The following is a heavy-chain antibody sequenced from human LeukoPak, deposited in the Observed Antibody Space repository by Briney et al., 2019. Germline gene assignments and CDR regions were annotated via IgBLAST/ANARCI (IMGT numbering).Heavy chain of an antibody. J-gene: IGHJ4*02. V-gene: IGHV4-59*01. CDR2: IYYSGST. CDR3: ARGAAGYSYG. Sequence: SETLSLTCTVSGGSISSYYWSWIRQPPGKGLEWIGHIYYSGSTNYNPSLKSRVTISIDTSKNQFSLRLNSVTAADTAAYYCARGAAGYSYGWGQGTLVTVSS. CDR1: GGSISSYY. D-gene: IGHD5-18*01.